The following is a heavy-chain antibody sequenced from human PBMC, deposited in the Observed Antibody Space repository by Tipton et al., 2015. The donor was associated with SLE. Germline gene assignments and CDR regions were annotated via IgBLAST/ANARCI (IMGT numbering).Heavy chain of an antibody. CDR3: ARGFSTPRGAFDI. J-gene: IGHJ3*02. CDR2: IYTSGST. D-gene: IGHD2-2*01. V-gene: IGHV4-61*09. Sequence: TLSLTCTVSGGSISSGSYYWSWIRQPAGKGLEWIGHIYTSGSTNYNPSLKSRVTISVDTSKNQFSLKLSSVTAADTAVCYCARGFSTPRGAFDIWGQGTMVTVSS. CDR1: GGSISSGSYY.